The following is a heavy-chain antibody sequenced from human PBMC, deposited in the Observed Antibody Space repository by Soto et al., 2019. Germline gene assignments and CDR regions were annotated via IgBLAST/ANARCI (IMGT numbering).Heavy chain of an antibody. CDR1: GGSISSGGYY. CDR2: IYYSGST. CDR3: ARTTAPYVIAAAGSIDY. V-gene: IGHV4-31*03. Sequence: QVQLQESGPGLVKPSQTLSLTCTVSGGSISSGGYYWSWIRQHPGKGLEWIGYIYYSGSTYYNPSLKSRVTISVDTSKNQFSLKLSSVTAADTAVYYCARTTAPYVIAAAGSIDYWGQGTLVTVSS. J-gene: IGHJ4*02. D-gene: IGHD6-13*01.